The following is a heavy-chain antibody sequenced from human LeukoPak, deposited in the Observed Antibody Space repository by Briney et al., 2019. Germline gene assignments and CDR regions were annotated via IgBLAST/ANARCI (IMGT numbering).Heavy chain of an antibody. V-gene: IGHV4-4*02. CDR3: ARGRIAAAGLRPNWFDP. CDR2: IYHSGST. J-gene: IGHJ5*02. CDR1: GGSISSSNW. D-gene: IGHD6-13*01. Sequence: SETLPLTCAVSGGSISSSNWWSWIRQPPGKGLEWIGEIYHSGSTNYNPSLKSRVTISVDKSKNQFSLKLSSVTAADTAVYYCARGRIAAAGLRPNWFDPWGQGTLVTVSS.